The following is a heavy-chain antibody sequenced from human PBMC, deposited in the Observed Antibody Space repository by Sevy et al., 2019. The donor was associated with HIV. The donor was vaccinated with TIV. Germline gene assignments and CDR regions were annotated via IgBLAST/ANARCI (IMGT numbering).Heavy chain of an antibody. V-gene: IGHV3-30*04. J-gene: IGHJ3*02. CDR1: GFTFSSYA. D-gene: IGHD6-6*01. CDR3: ARGWDSSSGDAFDI. CDR2: ISYDGSNK. Sequence: GGSLRLSCAASGFTFSSYAMHWVRQAPGKGLEWVAVISYDGSNKYYADSVKGRFTISRDNSKNTLYLQMNSLRAEDTAVYYCARGWDSSSGDAFDIWGQGTMVTVSS.